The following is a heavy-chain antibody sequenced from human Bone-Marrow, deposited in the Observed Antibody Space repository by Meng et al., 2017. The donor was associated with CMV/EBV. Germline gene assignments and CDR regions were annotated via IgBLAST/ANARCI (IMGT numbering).Heavy chain of an antibody. CDR3: ARDRRIYGGNYPDYYYYYGMDV. CDR2: IRYDGSNK. D-gene: IGHD4/OR15-4a*01. V-gene: IGHV3-30*02. Sequence: GESLKISCAASGFTFSSYGMHWVRQAPGKGLEWVAFIRYDGSNKYYADSVKGRFTISRDNSKNTLYLQMNSLRAEDTAVYYCARDRRIYGGNYPDYYYYYGMDVWGQGTTVTVSS. CDR1: GFTFSSYG. J-gene: IGHJ6*02.